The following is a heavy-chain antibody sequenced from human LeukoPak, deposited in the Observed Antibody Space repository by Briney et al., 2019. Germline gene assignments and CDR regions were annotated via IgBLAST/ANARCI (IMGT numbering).Heavy chain of an antibody. CDR2: ISAGGGAI. J-gene: IGHJ4*02. V-gene: IGHV3-23*01. D-gene: IGHD6-13*01. CDR3: AKDRAREAAGFFDY. Sequence: GGTLRLSCAASGFTFSNYDMGWVRQAPGEGLEWVSSISAGGGAIYYADSVKSRFTISRDNSKNTLDLQLNSLRAEDTAVYYCAKDRAREAAGFFDYWGQGTLVTVSS. CDR1: GFTFSNYD.